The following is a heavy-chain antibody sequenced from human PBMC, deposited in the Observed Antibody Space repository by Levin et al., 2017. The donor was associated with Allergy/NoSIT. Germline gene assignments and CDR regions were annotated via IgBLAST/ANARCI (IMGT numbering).Heavy chain of an antibody. V-gene: IGHV3-30*18. CDR3: AKADRVAAVGGAFDV. CDR2: VSFDGSNK. CDR1: GFHFKSYG. Sequence: GGSLRLSCAASGFHFKSYGIHWVRQAPGKGLEWVALVSFDGSNKYYADSVKGRFAVSRDNSKNTLTLQMNSLRIEDSAVYYCAKADRVAAVGGAFDVWGQGAVVSVSS. J-gene: IGHJ3*01. D-gene: IGHD6-13*01.